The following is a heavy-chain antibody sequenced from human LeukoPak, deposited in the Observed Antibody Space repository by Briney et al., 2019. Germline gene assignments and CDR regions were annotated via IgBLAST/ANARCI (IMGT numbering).Heavy chain of an antibody. Sequence: GRSLRLSCAASGFTFSSYGMHWVRQAPGKGLEWVAVIWYDGSNKYYADSVKGRCTISRDNSKSTLYLQMNSLRAEDTAVYYCAKEAYGSGSTWFDPWGQGTLVTVSS. V-gene: IGHV3-33*06. CDR3: AKEAYGSGSTWFDP. CDR1: GFTFSSYG. CDR2: IWYDGSNK. D-gene: IGHD3-10*01. J-gene: IGHJ5*02.